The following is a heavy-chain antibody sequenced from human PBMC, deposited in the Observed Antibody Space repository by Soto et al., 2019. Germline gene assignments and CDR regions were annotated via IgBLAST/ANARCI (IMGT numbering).Heavy chain of an antibody. CDR2: IRQDGGEK. V-gene: IGHV3-7*01. CDR1: GFTFSSYW. J-gene: IGHJ4*02. Sequence: EVQLVESGGGLVQPGGSLRLSCAASGFTFSSYWMSWVRQAPGKGLEWVANIRQDGGEKYYVDSVKGRFTVSRDNAKNSLYLQMNGLRAEDRAGYFCAADPRPQLVPIDYWGQGTLVTVSS. CDR3: AADPRPQLVPIDY. D-gene: IGHD6-6*01.